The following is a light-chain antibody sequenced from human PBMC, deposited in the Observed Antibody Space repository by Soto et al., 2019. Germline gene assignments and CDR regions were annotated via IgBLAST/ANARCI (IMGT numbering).Light chain of an antibody. CDR3: QQYNSPMYT. V-gene: IGKV3-20*01. CDR2: GAS. Sequence: EIVLTQSPGTLSLSPGERATLSCRASQSVSSSYLAWYQQKPGQAPRLLISGASSRATGFPDRFSGSGSGTDFTLTISSLQPDDFATYYCQQYNSPMYTFGQGTKLQIK. CDR1: QSVSSSY. J-gene: IGKJ2*01.